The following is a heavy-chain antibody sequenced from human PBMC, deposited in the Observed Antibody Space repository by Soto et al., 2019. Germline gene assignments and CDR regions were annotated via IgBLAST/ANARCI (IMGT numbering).Heavy chain of an antibody. V-gene: IGHV3-21*01. J-gene: IGHJ4*02. CDR1: GFTFSSYS. Sequence: GGSLRLSCAASGFTFSSYSMNWVRQAPGKGLEWVSSISSSSSYIYYADSVKGRFTISRDNSKNTLYLQMNSLRAEDTAVYYCARGTSRDPSLDYWGQGTLVTVSS. CDR3: ARGTSRDPSLDY. CDR2: ISSSSSYI.